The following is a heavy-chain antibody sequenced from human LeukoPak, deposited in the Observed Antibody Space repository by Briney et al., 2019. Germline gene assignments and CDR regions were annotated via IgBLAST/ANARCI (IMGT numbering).Heavy chain of an antibody. V-gene: IGHV3-30*04. Sequence: GGSLRLSCTASGFTFTSYAMHWVRQAPGKGLEWVAVISYDASNKYYADSVKGRFTISRDNAKNSLYLQMNSLRAEDTAVYYCARGPNRGPSAHGAFDIWGQGTMVTVSS. D-gene: IGHD7-27*01. J-gene: IGHJ3*02. CDR3: ARGPNRGPSAHGAFDI. CDR1: GFTFTSYA. CDR2: ISYDASNK.